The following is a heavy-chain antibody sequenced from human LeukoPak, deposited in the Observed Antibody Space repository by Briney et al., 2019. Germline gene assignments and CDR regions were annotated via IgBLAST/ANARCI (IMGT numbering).Heavy chain of an antibody. V-gene: IGHV4-59*01. CDR2: IYYSGST. CDR3: ARVFVMDYYFDY. D-gene: IGHD3-10*02. Sequence: SETLSLTCTVSGGSISSYYWSWIRQPPGKGLEWIGYIYYSGSTNYNPSLKSRVTISVDTSKNQFSLKLSSVTAADTAVYYCARVFVMDYYFDYWGQGTLVTVSS. CDR1: GGSISSYY. J-gene: IGHJ4*02.